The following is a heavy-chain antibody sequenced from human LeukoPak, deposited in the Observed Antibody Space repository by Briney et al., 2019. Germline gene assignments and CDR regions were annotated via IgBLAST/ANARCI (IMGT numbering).Heavy chain of an antibody. Sequence: PSETLSLTCTVSGYSISSGYYWGWIRQPPGKGLEWIGSIYHSGTTYYNPSLKSRVTISVDTPKNQFSLKLSSVTAADTAVYYCARDYEAVAGAYYYYMDVWGKGTTVTVSS. CDR3: ARDYEAVAGAYYYYMDV. CDR2: IYHSGTT. V-gene: IGHV4-38-2*02. D-gene: IGHD6-19*01. J-gene: IGHJ6*03. CDR1: GYSISSGYY.